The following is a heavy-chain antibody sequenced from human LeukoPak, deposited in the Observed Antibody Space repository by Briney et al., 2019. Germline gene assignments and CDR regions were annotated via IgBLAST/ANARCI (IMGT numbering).Heavy chain of an antibody. D-gene: IGHD6-19*01. Sequence: GGSLRLSCAASGFSFSFSNMNWVRQAPGKGLERVSYISSTNGHTYYADPVNGRFTISRDTAKNSLYLQMNSLRAEDTAVYYCARAGGWYSFGYWGQGTLVTVSS. V-gene: IGHV3-21*06. CDR3: ARAGGWYSFGY. J-gene: IGHJ4*02. CDR2: ISSTNGHT. CDR1: GFSFSFSN.